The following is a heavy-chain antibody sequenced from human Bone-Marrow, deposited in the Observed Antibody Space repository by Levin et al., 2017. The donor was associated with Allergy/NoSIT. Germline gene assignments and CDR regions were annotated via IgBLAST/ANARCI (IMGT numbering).Heavy chain of an antibody. D-gene: IGHD3-22*01. CDR1: GYTFSVYW. V-gene: IGHV1-2*02. J-gene: IGHJ5*02. CDR3: TRGLMIGASKRVDL. Sequence: ASVKVSCKASGYTFSVYWIHWVRHVPGEGLEWMGWIIPNSGGTNYAQKFQGRVTMTRDTSINTVYMDLTGLTSDDAAVYYCTRGLMIGASKRVDLWGQGPLVTVSS. CDR2: IIPNSGGT.